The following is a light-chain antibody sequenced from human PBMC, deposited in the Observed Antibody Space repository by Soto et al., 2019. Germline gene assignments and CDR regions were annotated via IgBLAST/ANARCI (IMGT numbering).Light chain of an antibody. V-gene: IGLV1-40*01. J-gene: IGLJ2*01. CDR3: QSYDNSLTDSVV. Sequence: QAVVTQPPSVSGAPGQKVTISCTGSSSNIGAGYDVNWYQQFPGTAPKLLIYGDSNRPSGVPDRFSGSNSGTSASLAITGLQAQDEADYYCQSYDNSLTDSVVFGGGTKLTVL. CDR1: SSNIGAGYD. CDR2: GDS.